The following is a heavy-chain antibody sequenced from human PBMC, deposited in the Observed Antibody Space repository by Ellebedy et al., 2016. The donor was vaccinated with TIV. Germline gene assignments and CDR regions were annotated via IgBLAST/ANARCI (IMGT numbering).Heavy chain of an antibody. J-gene: IGHJ6*02. CDR1: GFTFSSYS. V-gene: IGHV3-21*04. CDR3: ARGSTGNYYAMDV. CDR2: ISTSSSHI. D-gene: IGHD1-1*01. Sequence: GESLKISXAASGFTFSSYSMNWVRQAPGKGLEWVSSISTSSSHIYYADSVKGRFTISRDNAKNSLFLQMNTMRAEDTAVYYCARGSTGNYYAMDVWGQGTTVTVSS.